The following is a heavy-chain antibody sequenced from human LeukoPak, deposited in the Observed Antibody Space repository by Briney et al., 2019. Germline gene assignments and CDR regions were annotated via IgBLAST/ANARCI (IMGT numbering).Heavy chain of an antibody. CDR2: MNPNSGNT. Sequence: ASVKVSCKASGYTFTSYDINWVRQATGQGLEWMGWMNPNSGNTGYAQKFQGRVTMTRNTSISTAYMELSSLRSEDTAVYYCARRMVGATSSAFDIWGQGTMVTVSS. V-gene: IGHV1-8*01. CDR3: ARRMVGATSSAFDI. CDR1: GYTFTSYD. D-gene: IGHD1-26*01. J-gene: IGHJ3*02.